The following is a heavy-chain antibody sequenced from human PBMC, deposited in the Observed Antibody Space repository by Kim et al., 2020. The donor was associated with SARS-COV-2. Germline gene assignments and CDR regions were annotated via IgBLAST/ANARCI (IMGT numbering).Heavy chain of an antibody. D-gene: IGHD6-13*01. CDR3: ARVSLGSSSWYYFDY. J-gene: IGHJ4*02. V-gene: IGHV3-7*03. Sequence: DSLKGRFTISGGNAKNSLYLQMNSLGADDTAVYYCARVSLGSSSWYYFDYWGQGALVTVSS.